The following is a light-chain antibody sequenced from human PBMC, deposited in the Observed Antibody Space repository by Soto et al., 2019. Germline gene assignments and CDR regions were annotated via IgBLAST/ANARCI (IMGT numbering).Light chain of an antibody. CDR2: DAS. J-gene: IGKJ1*01. Sequence: DIQMTQSPSSLSASVGVRVTITCQASQDIRKSLNWYQQKPGKAPNLLIYDASNLEIGVPSRFSGSGSGAHFTFTISSLQPEDIATYYCHQYDNLPWTFGQGTRVEIK. CDR3: HQYDNLPWT. CDR1: QDIRKS. V-gene: IGKV1-33*01.